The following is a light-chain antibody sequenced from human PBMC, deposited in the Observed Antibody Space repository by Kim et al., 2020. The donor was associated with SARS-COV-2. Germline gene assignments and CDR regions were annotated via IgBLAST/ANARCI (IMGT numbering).Light chain of an antibody. J-gene: IGLJ3*02. V-gene: IGLV3-1*01. Sequence: SYELTQPPSVSVSPGQTASIACSGYKLGDKYACWYQQKPGQPPVLVMYHDDERPSGIPERFSASNSGNTATLPITGTQAMDEADYYCQTWDGTTVVFGGG. CDR1: KLGDKY. CDR3: QTWDGTTVV. CDR2: HDD.